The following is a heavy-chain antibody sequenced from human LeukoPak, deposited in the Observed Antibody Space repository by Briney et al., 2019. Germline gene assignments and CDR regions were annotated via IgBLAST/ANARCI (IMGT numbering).Heavy chain of an antibody. CDR3: ARDLDGVSGYGALGY. CDR2: IIPIFDTA. CDR1: GGTFSSYA. D-gene: IGHD3-22*01. J-gene: IGHJ4*02. V-gene: IGHV1-69*05. Sequence: GSSVKVSCKASGGTFSSYAISWVRQAPGQGLEWMGGIIPIFDTANYAQKFQGRVTITTDESTSTAYMELSSLRPEDTAVYYCARDLDGVSGYGALGYWGQGTLVTVSS.